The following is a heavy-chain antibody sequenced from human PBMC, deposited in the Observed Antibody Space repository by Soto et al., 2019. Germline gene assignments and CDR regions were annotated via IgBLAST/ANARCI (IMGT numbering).Heavy chain of an antibody. CDR3: AKSGSLFRPSLGYFDY. D-gene: IGHD1-1*01. CDR2: INPNSGGT. Sequence: ASVKVSCKASGFTFTGHYIHWVRQAPGQGLEWMGWINPNSGGTSYAQKFQGRLTMTTDTSITTAYMELSRLSSDDTASYYCAKSGSLFRPSLGYFDYWGQGTLVTVSS. V-gene: IGHV1-2*02. J-gene: IGHJ4*02. CDR1: GFTFTGHY.